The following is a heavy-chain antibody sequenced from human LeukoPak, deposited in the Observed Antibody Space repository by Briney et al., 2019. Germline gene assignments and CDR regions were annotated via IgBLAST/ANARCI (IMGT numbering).Heavy chain of an antibody. CDR1: GFTFTDHY. CDR2: IGPHSTFT. CDR3: VREGEGPLSKDFDY. Sequence: ASMKVSCKSSGFTFTDHYIHWVRQGPGQGLEWMGYIGPHSTFTSSPQEFQGRVNMTRDGSMSTAYMELTRLTSDDTAVYYCVREGEGPLSKDFDYWGQGTLVTVSS. V-gene: IGHV1-2*02. D-gene: IGHD2/OR15-2a*01. J-gene: IGHJ4*02.